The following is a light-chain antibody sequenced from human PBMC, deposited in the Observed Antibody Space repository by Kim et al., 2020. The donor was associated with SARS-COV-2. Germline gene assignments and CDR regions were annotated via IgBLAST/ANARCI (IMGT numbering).Light chain of an antibody. CDR1: QDIANS. Sequence: ASVGARVTITCRASQDIANSLAWYQQKPGKVPHVLIYAASTLQSGVPSRFSGSGSGTEFTLTIGSLQTEDVATYYCQKYNSAPWTFGPGTKVEIK. CDR3: QKYNSAPWT. J-gene: IGKJ1*01. V-gene: IGKV1-27*01. CDR2: AAS.